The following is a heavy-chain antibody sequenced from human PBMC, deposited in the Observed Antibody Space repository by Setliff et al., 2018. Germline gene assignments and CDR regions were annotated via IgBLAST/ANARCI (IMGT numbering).Heavy chain of an antibody. D-gene: IGHD6-19*01. CDR3: ARAISGWYSAHYYYMDV. V-gene: IGHV4-61*09. CDR1: GGSISSGSDY. CDR2: IYTSGST. J-gene: IGHJ6*03. Sequence: SETLSLTCSVSGGSISSGSDYRTWIRQPAGKGLEWIGHIYTSGSTNYNPSLKSRVTISVDASKNQLSLNLRSVTAADTAVYYCARAISGWYSAHYYYMDVWGKGTTVTVSS.